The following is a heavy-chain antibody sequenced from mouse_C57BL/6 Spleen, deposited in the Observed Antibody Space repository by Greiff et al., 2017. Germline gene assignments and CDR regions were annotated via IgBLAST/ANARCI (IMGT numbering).Heavy chain of an antibody. V-gene: IGHV1-72*01. CDR2: IDPTSGCT. CDR1: GYTFTSYW. J-gene: IGHJ4*01. CDR3: GRERGGNWSMDY. D-gene: IGHD2-1*01. Sequence: VQLQQSGAELVKPGASVKLSCKASGYTFTSYWMHWVKQRPGRGLEWIGRIDPTSGCTKYNEKFKSKATLTVDKPSSTAYMQLSSLTSEDAAVDYCGRERGGNWSMDYWGRGASVTVSS.